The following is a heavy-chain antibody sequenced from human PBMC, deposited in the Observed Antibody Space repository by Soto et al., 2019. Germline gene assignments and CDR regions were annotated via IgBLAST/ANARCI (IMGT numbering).Heavy chain of an antibody. CDR3: ARDYPRQWLVLGEGGFDY. D-gene: IGHD6-19*01. J-gene: IGHJ4*02. V-gene: IGHV3-30-3*01. CDR2: ISYDGSNK. CDR1: GFTFSSYA. Sequence: QVQLVESGGGVVQPGRSLRLSCAASGFTFSSYAMHWVRQAPGKGLEWVAVISYDGSNKYYADSVKGRFTISRDNSKKSLYLQMNSLRAEDTAVYYCARDYPRQWLVLGEGGFDYWGQGTLVTVSS.